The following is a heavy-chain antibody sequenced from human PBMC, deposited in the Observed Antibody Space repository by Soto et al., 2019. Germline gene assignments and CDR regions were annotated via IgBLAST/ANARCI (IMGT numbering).Heavy chain of an antibody. CDR2: IIPIFGTA. CDR3: ARGGYSYGYHAFDI. J-gene: IGHJ3*02. V-gene: IGHV1-69*13. D-gene: IGHD5-18*01. CDR1: GGTFSSYT. Sequence: VASVKVSCKASGGTFSSYTISWVRQAPGQGLEWMGGIIPIFGTANYAQKFQGRVTITADESTSTAYMELSSLRSEDTAVYYCARGGYSYGYHAFDIWGQGTMVTVSS.